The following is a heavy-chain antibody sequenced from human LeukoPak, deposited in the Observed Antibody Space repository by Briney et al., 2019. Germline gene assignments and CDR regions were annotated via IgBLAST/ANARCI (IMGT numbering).Heavy chain of an antibody. CDR3: ARDSGPIVVVPAAMSWFDP. CDR1: GYTFTGYY. Sequence: ASVKVSCKASGYTFTGYYMHWVRQAPGQGLEWMGWINPNSGGTNYQGRVTMTRDTSISTAYMELSRLRSDDTAVYYCARDSGPIVVVPAAMSWFDPWGQGTLVTVSS. V-gene: IGHV1-2*02. D-gene: IGHD2-2*01. J-gene: IGHJ5*02. CDR2: INPNSGGT.